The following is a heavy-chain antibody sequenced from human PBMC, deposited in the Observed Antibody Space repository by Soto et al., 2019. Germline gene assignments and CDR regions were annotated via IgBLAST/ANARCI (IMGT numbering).Heavy chain of an antibody. CDR2: INAGNGNT. CDR1: GYTFTSYA. V-gene: IGHV1-3*01. J-gene: IGHJ4*02. Sequence: QVQLVQSGAEVKKPGASVKVSCKASGYTFTSYAMHWVRQAPGQRLEWMGWINAGNGNTKYSQKFQGRVTITRDTSASTACMELSSLRSEDTAVYYCARVIGGLYYFDYWGQGTLVTVSS. D-gene: IGHD3-16*01. CDR3: ARVIGGLYYFDY.